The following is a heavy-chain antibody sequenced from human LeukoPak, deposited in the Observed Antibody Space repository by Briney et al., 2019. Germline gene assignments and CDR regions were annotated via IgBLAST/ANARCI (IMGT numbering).Heavy chain of an antibody. Sequence: GESLKISCKGSGYSFTSYWISWVRQMPGKGLEWMGRVDPSDSYTNYSPSFRGHVTISADKSVSTAYLQWSSLKASDTAMYYCARHDGDYGITSLDYWGQGTLVTVSS. CDR3: ARHDGDYGITSLDY. D-gene: IGHD4-17*01. CDR2: VDPSDSYT. J-gene: IGHJ4*02. CDR1: GYSFTSYW. V-gene: IGHV5-10-1*01.